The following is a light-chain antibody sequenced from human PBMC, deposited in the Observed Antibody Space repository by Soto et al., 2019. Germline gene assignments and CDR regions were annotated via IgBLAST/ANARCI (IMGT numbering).Light chain of an antibody. CDR1: QSVSSDY. J-gene: IGKJ3*01. CDR3: QLYGGSRPFS. Sequence: EIVLTQSPGTLSLSPGERATLSCRASQSVSSDYLAWYQQKPGQAPRLLISRASRRATGIPDRFSGSGSGTDFTLTITRLEAEDFADYYCQLYGGSRPFSFGYGTKVDIK. V-gene: IGKV3-20*01. CDR2: RAS.